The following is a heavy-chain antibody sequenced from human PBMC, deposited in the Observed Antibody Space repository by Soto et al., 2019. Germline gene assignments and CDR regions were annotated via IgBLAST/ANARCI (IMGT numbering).Heavy chain of an antibody. D-gene: IGHD3-22*01. Sequence: HPGGSLRLSCAASGFTFSSYAMHWVRQAPGKGLEWVAVISYDGSNKYYADSVKGRFTISRDNSKNTLYLQMNSLRAEDTAVYYCARGGEDYYDSSGYSRAFDYWGQGTLVTVS. CDR1: GFTFSSYA. CDR3: ARGGEDYYDSSGYSRAFDY. J-gene: IGHJ4*02. V-gene: IGHV3-30-3*01. CDR2: ISYDGSNK.